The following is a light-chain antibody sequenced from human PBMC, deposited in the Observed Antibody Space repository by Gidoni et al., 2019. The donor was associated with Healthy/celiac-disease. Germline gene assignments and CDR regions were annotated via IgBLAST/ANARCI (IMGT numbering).Light chain of an antibody. CDR2: DAA. CDR1: QGISSA. Sequence: AIPLTQSPSSLSASVGDRITITCRASQGISSALAWYPQKPGKAPNLLLYDAASLKSGVPTRFSGSGAGTDFTRTISSQQPEDFATYCQQINSYLFFGPGTKVDIK. CDR3: QQINSYLF. V-gene: IGKV1-13*02. J-gene: IGKJ3*01.